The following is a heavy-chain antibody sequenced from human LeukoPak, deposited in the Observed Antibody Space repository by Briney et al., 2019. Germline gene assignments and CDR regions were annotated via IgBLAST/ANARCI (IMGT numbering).Heavy chain of an antibody. V-gene: IGHV4-34*01. CDR1: GGSFSGYY. J-gene: IGHJ4*02. D-gene: IGHD3-22*01. CDR3: ARLGYYDSSGYYY. Sequence: SETLSLTCAVYGGSFSGYYWGWIRQPPGKGLEWIGEINHSGSTNYNPSLKSRVTISVDTSKNQFSLKLSSVTAADTAVYYCARLGYYDSSGYYYWGQGTLVTVSS. CDR2: INHSGST.